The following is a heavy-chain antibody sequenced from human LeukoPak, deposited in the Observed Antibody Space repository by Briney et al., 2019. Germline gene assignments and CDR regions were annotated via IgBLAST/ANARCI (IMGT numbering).Heavy chain of an antibody. D-gene: IGHD2-8*02. V-gene: IGHV3-23*01. CDR1: GFSISSNG. Sequence: GGSLRLSCAGSGFSISSNGMSWVRQAPGKGLEWVSAINESPPRTYYADSVKGRFTISRDDAKNTLYLQMNSLIAEDTAIYYCAKSQRLVKVYYGMDVWGQGTTVTVSS. CDR3: AKSQRLVKVYYGMDV. CDR2: INESPPRT. J-gene: IGHJ6*02.